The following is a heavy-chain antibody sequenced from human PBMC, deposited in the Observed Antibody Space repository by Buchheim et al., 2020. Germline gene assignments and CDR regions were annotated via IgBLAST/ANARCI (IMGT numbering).Heavy chain of an antibody. J-gene: IGHJ5*02. Sequence: EVQLLESGGGLVQPGESLSLSCAVSGFTFRNYAMSWVRQAPGRGLEWVSGISGSGGSTYYADSVKGRFTISRDNSKNTLYLQMNSLRAEDTAVYYCAKDAQTYYDFWSGFSYNWFDPWGQGTL. CDR3: AKDAQTYYDFWSGFSYNWFDP. CDR2: ISGSGGST. V-gene: IGHV3-23*01. D-gene: IGHD3-3*01. CDR1: GFTFRNYA.